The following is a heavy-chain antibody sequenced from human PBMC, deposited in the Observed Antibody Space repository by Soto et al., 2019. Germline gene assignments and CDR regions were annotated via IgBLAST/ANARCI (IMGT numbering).Heavy chain of an antibody. CDR3: ARERVGSTKDYFDY. J-gene: IGHJ4*02. D-gene: IGHD1-26*01. CDR2: LNHSGGT. Sequence: QVQLQQWGAGLLKPSETLSLTCAVYGGSFSGYYCCWIRQSPGKGLEWVGELNHSGGTKYNPSLDSRVTISIDMSNTQFSLNRSSVTAADTAVYYCARERVGSTKDYFDYWGQGTLVTVSS. V-gene: IGHV4-34*01. CDR1: GGSFSGYY.